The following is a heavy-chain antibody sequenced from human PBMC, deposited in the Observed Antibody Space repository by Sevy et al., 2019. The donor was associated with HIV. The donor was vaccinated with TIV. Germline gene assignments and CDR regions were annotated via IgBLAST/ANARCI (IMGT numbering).Heavy chain of an antibody. Sequence: GGSLRLSCTASGFTFSSYEMNWVRQAPGKGLEWVSYISNSGNTIYYSDSVKGRFTISRDNARNSLYLQMNSLRAADTAVYYCARDLPPSATTVPHFDYWGRGTLVTVSS. D-gene: IGHD4-17*01. J-gene: IGHJ4*02. CDR1: GFTFSSYE. V-gene: IGHV3-48*03. CDR3: ARDLPPSATTVPHFDY. CDR2: ISNSGNTI.